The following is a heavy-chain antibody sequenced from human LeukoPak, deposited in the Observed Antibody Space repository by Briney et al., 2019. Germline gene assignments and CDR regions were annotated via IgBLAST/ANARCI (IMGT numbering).Heavy chain of an antibody. V-gene: IGHV3-48*01. D-gene: IGHD6-25*01. CDR3: ARRGYSSGWNRFDY. J-gene: IGHJ4*02. Sequence: GGSLRLSCAASGFTFSRYRMNWVRQAPGKGLEWVSYISSSSRTIHYADSVKGRFTISRDNAKNSLYLQMNSLRAEDTAVYYCARRGYSSGWNRFDYWGQGTLVTVSS. CDR1: GFTFSRYR. CDR2: ISSSSRTI.